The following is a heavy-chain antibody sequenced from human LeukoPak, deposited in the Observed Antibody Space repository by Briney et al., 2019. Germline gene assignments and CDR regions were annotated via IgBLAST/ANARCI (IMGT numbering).Heavy chain of an antibody. CDR2: ISNSGGTT. CDR1: GFTFYSYT. Sequence: GGSLRLSCATSGFTFYSYTMTWVRQAPGKGLESVSGISNSGGTTYYADFVKGRFTISRDNSKNTLDLRMSSLRTDDTAIYYCTKGALRGHSAPGPSDIWGQGTMVIVS. V-gene: IGHV3-23*01. J-gene: IGHJ3*02. CDR3: TKGALRGHSAPGPSDI. D-gene: IGHD5-18*01.